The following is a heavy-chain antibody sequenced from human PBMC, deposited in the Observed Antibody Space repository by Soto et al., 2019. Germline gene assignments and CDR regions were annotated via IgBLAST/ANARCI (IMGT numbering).Heavy chain of an antibody. V-gene: IGHV3-23*01. Sequence: PGGSLRLSCAASGFTFSSYAMSWVRQAPGKGLEWVSAISGSGGSTYYADSVKGRFTISRDNSKNTLYLQMNSLRAEDTAVYYCARVSHSGWTLDAFDIWGQGTMVTVSS. CDR1: GFTFSSYA. J-gene: IGHJ3*02. CDR3: ARVSHSGWTLDAFDI. D-gene: IGHD5-12*01. CDR2: ISGSGGST.